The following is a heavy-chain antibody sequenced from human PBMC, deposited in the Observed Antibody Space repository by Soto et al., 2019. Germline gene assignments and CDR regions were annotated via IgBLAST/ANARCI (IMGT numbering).Heavy chain of an antibody. V-gene: IGHV3-49*05. Sequence: EVQLVESGGGLVKPGRSLRLSCTASGFTFGDFAMNWFRQAPGKGLEWVGFIRGHGYGGTTEYAGSVRGRFTIYKDDSENVAYVQMKSVKTEDTATYYYARPLDYLYDSRGYNVPHYFDYWGQGVLVTVSS. CDR2: IRGHGYGGTT. CDR3: ARPLDYLYDSRGYNVPHYFDY. J-gene: IGHJ4*02. CDR1: GFTFGDFA. D-gene: IGHD3-22*01.